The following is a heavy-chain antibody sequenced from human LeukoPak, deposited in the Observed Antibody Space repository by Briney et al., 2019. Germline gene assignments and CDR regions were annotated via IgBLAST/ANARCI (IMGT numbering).Heavy chain of an antibody. D-gene: IGHD3-16*01. CDR3: ARQSARTPRGGGCFDN. CDR1: GGSISSSSYY. V-gene: IGHV4-39*01. J-gene: IGHJ4*02. Sequence: SETLSLTCTVSGGSISSSSYYWGWSRQPPGKEREWIVTVYYTGSTYYNPSLKSRVTISVDTSENQSSLKLSSVTAADTAVYYCARQSARTPRGGGCFDNWGQGTLVTVSS. CDR2: VYYTGST.